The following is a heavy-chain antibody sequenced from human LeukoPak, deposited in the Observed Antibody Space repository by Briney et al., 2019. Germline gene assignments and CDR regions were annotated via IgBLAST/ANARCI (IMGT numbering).Heavy chain of an antibody. CDR1: GFTFSSYA. J-gene: IGHJ4*02. CDR2: ISGSGGST. Sequence: PGGSLRLSCAASGFTFSSYAMSWVRQAPGKGLEWVSAISGSGGSTYYADSVKGRFTISRDNSKNTLYLQMNSLRAEDTAVYYCAKGERITIFGVPKYYFDYWGQGTLVTVSS. V-gene: IGHV3-23*01. CDR3: AKGERITIFGVPKYYFDY. D-gene: IGHD3-3*01.